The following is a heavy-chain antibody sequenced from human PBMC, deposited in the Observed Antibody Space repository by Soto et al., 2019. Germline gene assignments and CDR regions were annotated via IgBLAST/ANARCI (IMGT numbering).Heavy chain of an antibody. D-gene: IGHD3-10*01. CDR2: TYYRSKWYN. Sequence: SQTLSLTCAISGDSVSSNSAAWNWIRQSPSRGLEWLGRTYYRSKWYNDYAVSVKSRITINPDTSKNQFSLQLNSVTPEDTAVYYCARDPYVPTTAMVRVGAFDIWGQGTMVTGS. V-gene: IGHV6-1*01. CDR1: GDSVSSNSAA. CDR3: ARDPYVPTTAMVRVGAFDI. J-gene: IGHJ3*02.